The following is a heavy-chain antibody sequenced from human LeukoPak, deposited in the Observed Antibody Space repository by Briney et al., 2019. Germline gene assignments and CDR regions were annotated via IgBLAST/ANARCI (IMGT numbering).Heavy chain of an antibody. Sequence: PGESLRLSCAAYGFTFSSFAMSWVRQAPGKGLEWVSAISGSGGSTYYADSVKGRFTVSRDNSKNTLYLQMNSLRAEDSAVYYCAKNGYQLLDYMDVWGKGTTVTVSS. V-gene: IGHV3-23*01. CDR3: AKNGYQLLDYMDV. CDR2: ISGSGGST. CDR1: GFTFSSFA. J-gene: IGHJ6*03. D-gene: IGHD2-2*01.